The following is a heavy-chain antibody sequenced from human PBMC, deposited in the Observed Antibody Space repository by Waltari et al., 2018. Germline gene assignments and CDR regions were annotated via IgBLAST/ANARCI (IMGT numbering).Heavy chain of an antibody. Sequence: QVQLVQSGAELKKPGSSVKVSCKVSGASFIPHAITWGRQAPGQGLEWMGGIIPMFGTANYAQKIQDRVTINTDESMTTAYMHLSSLTSDDTAVYYCARGGLYGQQLLESAFEIWGQGTKVTVSS. CDR1: GASFIPHA. CDR2: IIPMFGTA. V-gene: IGHV1-69*05. D-gene: IGHD6-13*01. J-gene: IGHJ3*02. CDR3: ARGGLYGQQLLESAFEI.